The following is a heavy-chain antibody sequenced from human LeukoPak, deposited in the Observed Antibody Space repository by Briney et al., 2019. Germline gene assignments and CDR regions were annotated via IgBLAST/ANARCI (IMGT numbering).Heavy chain of an antibody. CDR3: ARGIEYSSSFYYFDY. CDR2: IYSGGST. J-gene: IGHJ4*02. CDR1: GFTVSSNY. Sequence: GGSQRLSCAASGFTVSSNYMSWVRQAPGKGLEWVSVIYSGGSTYYADSVKGRFTISRDNSKNTLYLQMNSLRAEDTAVYYCARGIEYSSSFYYFDYWGQGTLVTVSS. D-gene: IGHD6-6*01. V-gene: IGHV3-66*02.